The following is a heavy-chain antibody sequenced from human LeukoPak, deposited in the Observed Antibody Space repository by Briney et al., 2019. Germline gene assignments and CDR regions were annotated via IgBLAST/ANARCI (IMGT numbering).Heavy chain of an antibody. D-gene: IGHD3-10*01. Sequence: GGSLRLSCAASGFTFDDYAMHWVRQAPGKGLEWVSGISWNSGSIGYADSVKGRFTISRDNAKNSLYLQMNSLRAEDTALYYCAKDESYYYGSGSYAFDIWGQGTMVTVSS. CDR1: GFTFDDYA. J-gene: IGHJ3*02. CDR2: ISWNSGSI. CDR3: AKDESYYYGSGSYAFDI. V-gene: IGHV3-9*01.